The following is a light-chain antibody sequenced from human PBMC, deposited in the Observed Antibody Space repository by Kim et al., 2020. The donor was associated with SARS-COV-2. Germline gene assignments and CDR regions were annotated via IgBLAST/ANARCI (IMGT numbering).Light chain of an antibody. Sequence: SSELTQDPAVSVALGQTVRITCQGDSLRSSYASWYQQKPGQAPLLVLYEKNNRPSGIPDRFSGSSSGNTASLTITGAQAEDEADYYCNSRESGVNHVVFG. J-gene: IGLJ2*01. V-gene: IGLV3-19*01. CDR3: NSRESGVNHVV. CDR1: SLRSSY. CDR2: EKN.